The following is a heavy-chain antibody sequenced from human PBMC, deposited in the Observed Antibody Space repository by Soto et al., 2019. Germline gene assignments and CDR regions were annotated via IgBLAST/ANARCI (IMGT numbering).Heavy chain of an antibody. Sequence: ASVKVSCKASGYTFTSYAMHWVRQAPGQRLEWMGWINAGNGNTKYSQKFQGRVTITRDTSASTAYMELSSLRSDDTAVYYCARKIRSSGWFGFDYWGQGTLVTVSS. V-gene: IGHV1-3*01. CDR1: GYTFTSYA. CDR3: ARKIRSSGWFGFDY. CDR2: INAGNGNT. D-gene: IGHD6-19*01. J-gene: IGHJ4*02.